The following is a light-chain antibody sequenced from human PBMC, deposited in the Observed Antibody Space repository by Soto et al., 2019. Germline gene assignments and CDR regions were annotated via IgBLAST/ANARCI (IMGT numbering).Light chain of an antibody. CDR3: MQGTHWPPYT. Sequence: DVVMTQSPLSLPVTLGQPASISCRSSQSLVHSDGNTYLSWFLQWPGQFPRRLIYIVSNRDSRVPDRFRGSGSGTDFTLTISRVDADDVGVYYCMQGTHWPPYTFGQGTKLEIK. CDR2: IVS. J-gene: IGKJ2*01. V-gene: IGKV2-30*02. CDR1: QSLVHSDGNTY.